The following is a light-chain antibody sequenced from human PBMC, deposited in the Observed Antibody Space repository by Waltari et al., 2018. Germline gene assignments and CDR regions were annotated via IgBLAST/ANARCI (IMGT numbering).Light chain of an antibody. CDR3: QVWDNYADLVI. CDR2: DDD. J-gene: IGLJ2*01. V-gene: IGLV3-21*02. Sequence: SSVLTQPPSVSVAPGQTATITCGGNNIGSKSVHWDQQKPGPAPVLGVYDDDVRPPGVPALISGSYSANTASLTINRGEVGEEAAYFCQVWDNYADLVIFGGGTKLTVL. CDR1: NIGSKS.